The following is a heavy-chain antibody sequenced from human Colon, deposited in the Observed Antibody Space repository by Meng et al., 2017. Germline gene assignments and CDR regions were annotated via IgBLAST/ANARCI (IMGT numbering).Heavy chain of an antibody. CDR2: IDLGGTS. J-gene: IGHJ4*02. CDR1: GGSISSYKW. CDR3: ARHGGWHFDY. D-gene: IGHD6-19*01. V-gene: IGHV4-4*02. Sequence: QRQWCVPGLVAPSATLPLSCAVSGGSISSYKWWSWVRQPPGKGLEWIGQIDLGGTSYYNPSLESRVIMSLDKSKNQLSLRLTSVAAADTAVYYCARHGGWHFDYWGQGALVTVSS.